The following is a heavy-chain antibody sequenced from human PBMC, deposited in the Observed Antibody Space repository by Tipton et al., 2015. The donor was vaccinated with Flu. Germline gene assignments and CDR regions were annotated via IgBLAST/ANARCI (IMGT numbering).Heavy chain of an antibody. Sequence: QLVQSGGGVVQPGRSLRLSCAASGFTFSSYGMHWVRQAPGKGLEWVAVISYDGSNKYYADSVKGRFTISRDNSKNTPYLQMNSLRAEDTAVYYCAKDSSDYGDYVNDYWGQGTLVTVSS. V-gene: IGHV3-30*18. CDR2: ISYDGSNK. CDR3: AKDSSDYGDYVNDY. J-gene: IGHJ4*02. D-gene: IGHD4-17*01. CDR1: GFTFSSYG.